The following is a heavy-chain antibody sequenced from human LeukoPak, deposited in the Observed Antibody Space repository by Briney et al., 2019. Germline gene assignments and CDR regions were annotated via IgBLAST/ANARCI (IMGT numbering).Heavy chain of an antibody. CDR2: INPSGGST. CDR3: ARRYCSSTSCYLADY. D-gene: IGHD2-2*01. J-gene: IGHJ4*02. V-gene: IGHV1-46*01. CDR1: GYTFTSYY. Sequence: ASVKVSCKASGYTFTSYYMHWVRQAPGQGLEWMGIINPSGGSTSYAQKFQGRVTMTRDTSTSTVYMELSSLRSEDTAVYYCARRYCSSTSCYLADYWGQGTLVTVSS.